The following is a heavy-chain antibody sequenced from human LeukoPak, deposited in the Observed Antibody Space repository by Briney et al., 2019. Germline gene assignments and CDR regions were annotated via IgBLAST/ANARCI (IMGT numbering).Heavy chain of an antibody. CDR2: IYHSGST. CDR1: AYSISSGYY. D-gene: IGHD3-9*01. V-gene: IGHV4-38-2*02. CDR3: ARSQATGRENVLRYFDWSSGHYYYMDV. J-gene: IGHJ6*03. Sequence: PSETLSLTCTVSAYSISSGYYWGWIRQPPGKGLEWIGSIYHSGSTYYNPSLKSRVTISVDTSKNQFSLKLSSVTAADTAVYYCARSQATGRENVLRYFDWSSGHYYYMDVWGKGTTVTVSS.